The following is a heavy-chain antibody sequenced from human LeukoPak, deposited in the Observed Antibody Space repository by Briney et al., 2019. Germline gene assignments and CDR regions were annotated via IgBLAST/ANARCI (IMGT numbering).Heavy chain of an antibody. D-gene: IGHD6-19*01. CDR3: ARVFSGYSSGSQRYDY. Sequence: SVKVSCKASGGTFSSYAISWVRQAPGQGLEWMGGIIPIFGTANYAQKFQGRVTITTDESTSTAYMELSSLRSGDTAVYCCARVFSGYSSGSQRYDYWGQGTLVTVSS. CDR1: GGTFSSYA. V-gene: IGHV1-69*05. J-gene: IGHJ4*02. CDR2: IIPIFGTA.